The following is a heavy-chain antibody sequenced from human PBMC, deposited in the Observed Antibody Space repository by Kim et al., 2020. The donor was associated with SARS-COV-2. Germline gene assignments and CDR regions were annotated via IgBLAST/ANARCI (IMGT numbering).Heavy chain of an antibody. CDR2: ISYDGSNK. V-gene: IGHV3-30*03. J-gene: IGHJ4*02. CDR1: GFTFSSYG. Sequence: GGSLRLSCAASGFTFSSYGMHWVRQAPGKGLEWVAVISYDGSNKYYADSVKGRFTISRDNSKNTLYLQMNSLRAEDTAVYYCATDYDFWSGSYLWGQGTL. CDR3: ATDYDFWSGSYL. D-gene: IGHD3-3*01.